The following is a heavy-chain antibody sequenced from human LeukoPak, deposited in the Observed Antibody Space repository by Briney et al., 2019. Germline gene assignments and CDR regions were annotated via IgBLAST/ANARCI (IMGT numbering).Heavy chain of an antibody. CDR1: GFTFRSYG. V-gene: IGHV3-7*03. Sequence: TGGSLRLSCAASGFTFRSYGMSWVRQAPGKGLEWVANIKQDGSEKNYVDSVKGRFTISRDNAKNSLYLQMNSLRAEDTALYYCARGQVYDFWSGPSVGVDYWGQGTLVTVSS. CDR3: ARGQVYDFWSGPSVGVDY. J-gene: IGHJ4*02. D-gene: IGHD3-3*01. CDR2: IKQDGSEK.